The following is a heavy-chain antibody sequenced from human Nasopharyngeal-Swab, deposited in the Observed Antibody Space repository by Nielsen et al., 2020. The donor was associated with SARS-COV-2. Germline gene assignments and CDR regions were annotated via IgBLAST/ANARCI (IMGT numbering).Heavy chain of an antibody. J-gene: IGHJ4*02. D-gene: IGHD3-22*01. CDR3: ARVQYYDSSGYYIQTFDY. CDR1: GFTFSSYA. V-gene: IGHV3-7*01. Sequence: GGSLRLSCAASGFTFSSYAMSWVRQAPGKGLEWVANIKQDGSEKYYVDSVKGRFTISRDNAKNSLYLQMNSLRAEDTAVYYCARVQYYDSSGYYIQTFDYWGQGTLVTVSS. CDR2: IKQDGSEK.